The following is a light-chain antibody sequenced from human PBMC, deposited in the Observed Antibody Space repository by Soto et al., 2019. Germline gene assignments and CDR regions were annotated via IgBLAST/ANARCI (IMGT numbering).Light chain of an antibody. CDR3: SSYAGSSTFYV. CDR2: NVN. V-gene: IGLV2-11*01. CDR1: SSDVEIYDS. Sequence: SALIQPPSVSGSPGQSVTISCTGTSSDVEIYDSVSWYQQHPGTVPNPMIYNVNTRPSGVPDRFSGSKSGNTASMTISGLQAEDEADYYCSSYAGSSTFYVFGTGTKVTVL. J-gene: IGLJ1*01.